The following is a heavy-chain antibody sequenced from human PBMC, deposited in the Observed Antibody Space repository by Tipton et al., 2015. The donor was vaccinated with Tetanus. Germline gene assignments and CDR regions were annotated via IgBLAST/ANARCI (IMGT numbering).Heavy chain of an antibody. J-gene: IGHJ4*02. V-gene: IGHV4-59*02. CDR3: GRVPVDDGAKGGNIDY. CDR1: GGSVSSYY. Sequence: TLSLTCNVSGGSVSSYYWTWIRQPPGKGLEWIGYIYYSGSAYYNPSLKSRVTISIDTSKNQFSLKLSSVTAADMAVYYCGRVPVDDGAKGGNIDYWGQGTQVTVSS. CDR2: IYYSGSA. D-gene: IGHD4-23*01.